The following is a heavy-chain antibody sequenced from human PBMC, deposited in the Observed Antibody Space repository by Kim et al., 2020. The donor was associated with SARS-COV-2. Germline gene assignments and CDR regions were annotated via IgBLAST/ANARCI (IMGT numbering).Heavy chain of an antibody. CDR3: ARVTAARNSGDY. Sequence: SAQKLQGRVTMTTDTTTSTAYMELRSLRSDDTAVYYCARVTAARNSGDYWGQGTLVTVSS. J-gene: IGHJ4*02. V-gene: IGHV1-18*01. D-gene: IGHD6-25*01.